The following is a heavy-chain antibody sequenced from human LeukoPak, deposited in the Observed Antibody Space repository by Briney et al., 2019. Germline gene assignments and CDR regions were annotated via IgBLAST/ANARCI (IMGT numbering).Heavy chain of an antibody. CDR3: ARTPNDYGDYTGAFDI. J-gene: IGHJ3*02. Sequence: SETLSLTCTVSGASIRSYYWSWIRQPPGKGLEWIGYIYYSGSTNYNPSLKSRVTISVDMSKNQFSLKLSSVTAADTAVYYCARTPNDYGDYTGAFDIWGQGTMVTVSS. D-gene: IGHD4-17*01. CDR2: IYYSGST. CDR1: GASIRSYY. V-gene: IGHV4-59*01.